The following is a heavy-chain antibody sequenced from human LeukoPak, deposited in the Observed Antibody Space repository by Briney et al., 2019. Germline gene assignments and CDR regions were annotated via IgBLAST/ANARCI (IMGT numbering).Heavy chain of an antibody. V-gene: IGHV1-2*02. CDR2: INPNSGDT. CDR1: GYTITGYY. D-gene: IGHD3-22*01. CDR3: ARKASLEAYYYDTIGLDY. Sequence: GASVTLSCKASGYTITGYYIHWVRQAPGQGLEWMGWINPNSGDTNSAQKFQGRVTMTSDTSISTAYMELSRLRSDDTAMYYCARKASLEAYYYDTIGLDYWGQGALVTVSS. J-gene: IGHJ4*02.